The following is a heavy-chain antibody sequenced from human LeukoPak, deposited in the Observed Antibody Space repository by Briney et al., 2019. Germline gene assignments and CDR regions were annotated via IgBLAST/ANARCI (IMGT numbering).Heavy chain of an antibody. Sequence: PSETLSLTCTVSGGSISSGGYYWSWIRQHPGKGLEWIGYIYYSGSTYYNPSLKSRVTISVDTSKNQFSLKLSSVTAADTAVYYCASLIAARRRGPSVFDCWGQGTLVTVSS. J-gene: IGHJ4*02. V-gene: IGHV4-31*03. CDR1: GGSISSGGYY. CDR3: ASLIAARRRGPSVFDC. CDR2: IYYSGST. D-gene: IGHD6-6*01.